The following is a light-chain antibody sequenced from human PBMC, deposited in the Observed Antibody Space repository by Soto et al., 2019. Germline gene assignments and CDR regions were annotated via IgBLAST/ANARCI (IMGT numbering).Light chain of an antibody. V-gene: IGKV3-11*01. J-gene: IGKJ1*01. CDR2: DAS. CDR3: QQRSSWPWT. CDR1: QSVSSY. Sequence: EIVLTQSPATLSLSPGERATLSCRASQSVSSYLAWYQQKPGQAPRLLIYDASNRATGIPARFSGSGSGTDFTLTISSLEPGDLAVYYCQQRSSWPWTFGQGTKVEIK.